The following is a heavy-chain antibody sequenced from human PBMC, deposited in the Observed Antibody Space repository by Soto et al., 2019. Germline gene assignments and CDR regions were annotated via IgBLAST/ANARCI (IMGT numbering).Heavy chain of an antibody. D-gene: IGHD2-2*01. CDR3: ARDFQYCTTTICQGWFDP. CDR1: GYSISSGYY. V-gene: IGHV4-38-2*02. CDR2: IYHTGRT. J-gene: IGHJ5*02. Sequence: PSETLSLTCDVSGYSISSGYYWGWIRQPPGKGLEWIGSIYHTGRTYYNLSLKRRVTISVDTSNNQFSLKLSSVTAADTAVYYCARDFQYCTTTICQGWFDPWGQGPLVTVS.